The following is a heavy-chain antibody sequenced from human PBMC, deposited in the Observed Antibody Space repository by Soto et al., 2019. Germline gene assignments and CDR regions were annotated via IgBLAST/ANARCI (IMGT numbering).Heavy chain of an antibody. Sequence: EVQLVESGGGLVQPGGSLRLSCAASGFTVSSNYMSWVRQAPGKGLEWVSVIYSGGSTYYADSVKGRFTISRDNSKNTLYLQMNRLRAEDTAVYYCARWDSYGYYFDYWGQGTLVTVSS. D-gene: IGHD4-17*01. J-gene: IGHJ4*02. CDR1: GFTVSSNY. CDR3: ARWDSYGYYFDY. V-gene: IGHV3-66*01. CDR2: IYSGGST.